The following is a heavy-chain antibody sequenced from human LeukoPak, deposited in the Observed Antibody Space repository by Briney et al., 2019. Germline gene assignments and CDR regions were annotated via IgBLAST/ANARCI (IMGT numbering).Heavy chain of an antibody. D-gene: IGHD6-19*01. Sequence: GGSLRLSCAASGFTFDDYGMSWVRQAPGKGLEWVSGINWNGGSTGYADSVKGRFTISRDNAKNSLYLQMNSLRAEDTAVYYCARRQWLVQGGDYFDYWGQGTLVTVSS. CDR3: ARRQWLVQGGDYFDY. J-gene: IGHJ4*02. CDR1: GFTFDDYG. V-gene: IGHV3-20*04. CDR2: INWNGGST.